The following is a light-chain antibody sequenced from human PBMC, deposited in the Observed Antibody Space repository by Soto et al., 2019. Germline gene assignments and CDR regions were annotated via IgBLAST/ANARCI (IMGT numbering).Light chain of an antibody. CDR2: GDN. CDR3: ISYTDRQSYL. CDR1: TSNIGAPYD. J-gene: IGLJ1*01. Sequence: QSVLTQPPSVSGAPGQRVSISCTGSTSNIGAPYDVHWYQHLPGTAPKLLIYGDNNRPSGVPDRFSGSKSGTSASLAITRLQAEDEADYYCISYTDRQSYLFGTGTKLTVL. V-gene: IGLV1-40*01.